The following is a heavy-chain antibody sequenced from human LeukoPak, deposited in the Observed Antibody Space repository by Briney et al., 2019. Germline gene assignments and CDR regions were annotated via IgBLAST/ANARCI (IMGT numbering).Heavy chain of an antibody. CDR1: GFTLSSYA. J-gene: IGHJ6*02. Sequence: GGSLRLSCAASGFTLSSYAMTWVRQAPGKGLEWVSYISSSGSTIYYADSVKGRFTISRDNAKNSLYLQMNSLRAEDTAVYYCARDSRDNGMDVWGQGTTVTVSS. D-gene: IGHD2-15*01. CDR2: ISSSGSTI. CDR3: ARDSRDNGMDV. V-gene: IGHV3-48*04.